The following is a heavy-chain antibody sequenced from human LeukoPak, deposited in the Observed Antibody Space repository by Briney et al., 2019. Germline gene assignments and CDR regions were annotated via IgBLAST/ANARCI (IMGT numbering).Heavy chain of an antibody. J-gene: IGHJ4*02. V-gene: IGHV3-7*03. D-gene: IGHD5-24*01. CDR3: AKVRERWLQYFDY. CDR1: ESTFSNYW. Sequence: PGGSLRLSCTDSESTFSNYWMSWVRQAPGKGLEWVANIKQDGSEKYYVDSVRGRFTISRDNAENSLYLQMNSLRAEDTAVYYCAKVRERWLQYFDYWGQGTLVTVSS. CDR2: IKQDGSEK.